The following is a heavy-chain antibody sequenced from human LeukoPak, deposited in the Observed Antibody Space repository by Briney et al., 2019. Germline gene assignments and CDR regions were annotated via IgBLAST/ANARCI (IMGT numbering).Heavy chain of an antibody. J-gene: IGHJ4*02. CDR3: AKDLFCGYSYGYLVY. CDR1: GFTFSSYA. V-gene: IGHV3-23*01. CDR2: ISGSGGST. D-gene: IGHD5-18*01. Sequence: GGSLRLSCAASGFTFSSYAMSWVRQAPGKGLEWVSAISGSGGSTYYADSVKGRFTISRDNSKNTLYLQMNSLRAEDTAVYYCAKDLFCGYSYGYLVYWGQGTLVTVSS.